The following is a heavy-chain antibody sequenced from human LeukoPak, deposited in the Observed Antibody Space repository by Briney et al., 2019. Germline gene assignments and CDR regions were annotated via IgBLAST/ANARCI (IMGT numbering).Heavy chain of an antibody. CDR2: MNPNSGNT. V-gene: IGHV1-8*03. CDR3: ARDRSRDTAMGFGDY. CDR1: GYTFTSYD. Sequence: ASVKVSCKASGYTFTSYDINWVRQATGQGLEWMGWMNPNSGNTGYAQKFQGRVTVTRNTSISTAYMELSSLSSDDTAVYYCARDRSRDTAMGFGDYWGQGTLVTVSS. J-gene: IGHJ4*02. D-gene: IGHD5-18*01.